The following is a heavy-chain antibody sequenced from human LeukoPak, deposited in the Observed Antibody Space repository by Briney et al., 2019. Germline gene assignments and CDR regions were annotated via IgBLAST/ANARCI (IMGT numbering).Heavy chain of an antibody. CDR2: INPNSGGT. CDR1: GYTFTGYY. J-gene: IGHJ4*02. CDR3: ARDMLSGYYYTGFDY. Sequence: ASVKVSCKASGYTFTGYYMHWVRQAPGQGLEWMGWINPNSGGTNYAQKFQGWVTMTRDTSISTAYMELSRLRSDDTAVYYCARDMLSGYYYTGFDYWGQGTLVTVSS. V-gene: IGHV1-2*04. D-gene: IGHD3-22*01.